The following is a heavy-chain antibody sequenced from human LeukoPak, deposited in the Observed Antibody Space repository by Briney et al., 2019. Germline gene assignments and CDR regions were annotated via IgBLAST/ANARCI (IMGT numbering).Heavy chain of an antibody. Sequence: KTGGFLRLSCAASGFTFSDYNMNWVRQAPGKGLEWVSYITNGGSTIHHADSVKGRFTISRDNAKKTLYLQMNSLRAEDTAVYYCARSVGLTGGGVDVWGQGTTVTVSS. D-gene: IGHD3-9*01. CDR1: GFTFSDYN. V-gene: IGHV3-11*01. J-gene: IGHJ6*02. CDR2: ITNGGSTI. CDR3: ARSVGLTGGGVDV.